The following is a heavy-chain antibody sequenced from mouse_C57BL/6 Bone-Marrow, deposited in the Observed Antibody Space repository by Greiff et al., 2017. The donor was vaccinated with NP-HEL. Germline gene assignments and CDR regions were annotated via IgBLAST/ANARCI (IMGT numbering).Heavy chain of an antibody. CDR1: GYTFTSYW. J-gene: IGHJ2*01. CDR2: IDPSDSYT. CDR3: ARRDYDNY. D-gene: IGHD2-4*01. Sequence: QVQLQQPGAELVKPGASVKLSCKASGYTFTSYWMQWVKQRPGQGLEWIGEIDPSDSYTNYNQKFKGKATLTVDTSSSTAYMQLSSLTSEDSAVYYCARRDYDNYWGKGTTLTVSS. V-gene: IGHV1-50*01.